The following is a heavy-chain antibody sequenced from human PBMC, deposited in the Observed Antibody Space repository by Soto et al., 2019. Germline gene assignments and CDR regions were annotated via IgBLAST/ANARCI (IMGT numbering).Heavy chain of an antibody. CDR2: INTKNGGT. J-gene: IGHJ6*02. D-gene: IGHD6-6*01. Sequence: GASVKVSCKASGYPFTAYYIHWVRQAPGQGLEWVGRINTKNGGTNYAQKFQGRVTMTRDPSINTAFMDLTSLGSDDTAVFYCASSVTVRPGRGDYYALDVWGQGTTVTVSS. CDR3: ASSVTVRPGRGDYYALDV. V-gene: IGHV1-2*06. CDR1: GYPFTAYY.